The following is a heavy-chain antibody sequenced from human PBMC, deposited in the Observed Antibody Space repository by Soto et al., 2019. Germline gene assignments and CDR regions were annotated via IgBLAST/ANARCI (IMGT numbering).Heavy chain of an antibody. CDR3: AKVLYGVVTYFDS. J-gene: IGHJ4*02. D-gene: IGHD3-3*01. Sequence: EVQLLESGGGLVQPGGSLRLSCASSGFTFSSYGMTWVRRPPGKGLEWVSAMSGSGAAPYYADSVQGRFTISRDNSNNTLYLQMNSLRAEDTAVYSCAKVLYGVVTYFDSWGQGTLVTVSS. CDR1: GFTFSSYG. V-gene: IGHV3-23*01. CDR2: MSGSGAAP.